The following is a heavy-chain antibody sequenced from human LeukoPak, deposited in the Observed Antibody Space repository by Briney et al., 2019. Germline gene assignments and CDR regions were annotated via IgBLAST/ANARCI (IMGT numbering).Heavy chain of an antibody. V-gene: IGHV4-61*01. CDR3: ARDRIAAAGVPQNWFDP. CDR2: IYYSGST. Sequence: SETLSLTCTVSGYSISSGYYWGWIRQPPGKGLEWIGYIYYSGSTNYNPSLKSRVTISVDTSKNQFSLKLSSVTAADTAVYYCARDRIAAAGVPQNWFDPWGQGTLVTVSS. CDR1: GYSISSGYY. J-gene: IGHJ5*02. D-gene: IGHD6-13*01.